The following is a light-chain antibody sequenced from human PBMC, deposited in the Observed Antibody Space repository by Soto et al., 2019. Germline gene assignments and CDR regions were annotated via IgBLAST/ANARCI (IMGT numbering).Light chain of an antibody. CDR2: QVS. CDR3: CSYTSSSPYV. CDR1: SSDLGGYNF. Sequence: QSALTQPASVSGSPGQSITISCTGTSSDLGGYNFVSWYQHHPGKAHKLMIYQVSNRPSGVSNRFSGSKSGNTASLTISGLQAEDEADYYCCSYTSSSPYVFGTGIKLTVL. J-gene: IGLJ1*01. V-gene: IGLV2-14*01.